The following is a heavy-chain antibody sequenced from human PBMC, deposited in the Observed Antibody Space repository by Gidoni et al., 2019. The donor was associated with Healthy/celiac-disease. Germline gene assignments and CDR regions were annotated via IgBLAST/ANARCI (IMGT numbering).Heavy chain of an antibody. CDR3: ASRGGLGPDKNWFDP. D-gene: IGHD2-15*01. CDR2: ISSSSSYT. V-gene: IGHV3-11*06. J-gene: IGHJ5*02. Sequence: QVHLVESGGGLVKPGGSLRLSGAASGFTFSDYYMSWTRQAPGKGLEWVSYISSSSSYTNSADSVKGRFTISRDNAKNSLYLQMNSLRAEDTAVYYCASRGGLGPDKNWFDPWGQGTLVTVSS. CDR1: GFTFSDYY.